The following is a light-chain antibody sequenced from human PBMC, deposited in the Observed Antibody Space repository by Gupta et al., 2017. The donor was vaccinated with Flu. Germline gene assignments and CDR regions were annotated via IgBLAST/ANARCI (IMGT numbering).Light chain of an antibody. CDR3: QAWDSSIVI. CDR2: QDN. V-gene: IGLV3-1*01. Sequence: SYELTQPPSVSVSRGQTASLTCSGDNLGNKYASWYQQKTGQSPVLVLYQDNRRHSGIPERFSGSNTGNTATLTISGTQAMDEADYYCQAWDSSIVIFGGGTKLAVL. J-gene: IGLJ2*01. CDR1: NLGNKY.